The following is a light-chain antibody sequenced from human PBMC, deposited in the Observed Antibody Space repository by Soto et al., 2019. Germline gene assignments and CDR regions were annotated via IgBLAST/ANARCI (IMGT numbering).Light chain of an antibody. CDR1: SSDVGGYNY. Sequence: QSALTQPPSASGSPGQSVTISCTGTSSDVGGYNYVSWYQHHPGKAPKLMISEVSKRPSGVPDRFSGSKSGNTASLTVSGLQAEDEAAYYCSSFAGNNNLVFGGGTKLTVL. CDR3: SSFAGNNNLV. V-gene: IGLV2-8*01. J-gene: IGLJ2*01. CDR2: EVS.